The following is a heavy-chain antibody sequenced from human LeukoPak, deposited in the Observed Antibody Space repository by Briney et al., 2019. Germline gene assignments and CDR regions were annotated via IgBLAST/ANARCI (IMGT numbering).Heavy chain of an antibody. CDR1: GFTFSNYA. CDR3: AKDSWFGELGLNYYYGMDV. D-gene: IGHD3-10*01. Sequence: PGGSLRLSCDASGFTFSNYAMSWVRQAPGKGLEWGSSISGSGDTTYHANSVKGRFTISRDNSKNTLYLQMNSLRAEDTAVYYSAKDSWFGELGLNYYYGMDVWGQGTTVTVSS. CDR2: ISGSGDTT. V-gene: IGHV3-23*01. J-gene: IGHJ6*02.